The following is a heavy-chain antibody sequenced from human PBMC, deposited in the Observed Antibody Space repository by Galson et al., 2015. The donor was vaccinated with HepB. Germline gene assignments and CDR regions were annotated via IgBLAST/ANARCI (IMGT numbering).Heavy chain of an antibody. D-gene: IGHD6-19*01. CDR2: ISGSGDST. Sequence: SLRLSCAASGFILSSYGMSWVRQTPGKGLDWVSGISGSGDSTYYADSVKGRFTISRDNSKNTIYLQMNSLRPEDTAVYYCAKDGGSGWLYSWFDPWGQGTLVTVSS. V-gene: IGHV3-23*01. CDR1: GFILSSYG. J-gene: IGHJ5*02. CDR3: AKDGGSGWLYSWFDP.